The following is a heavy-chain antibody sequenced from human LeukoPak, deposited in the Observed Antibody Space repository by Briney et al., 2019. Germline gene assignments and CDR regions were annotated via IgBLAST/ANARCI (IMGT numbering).Heavy chain of an antibody. CDR1: GDSFNEYY. CDR3: ARDGGLQSHFDY. V-gene: IGHV4-59*01. J-gene: IGHJ4*02. D-gene: IGHD5-24*01. CDR2: IYHNGNS. Sequence: SETLSLTCSVFGDSFNEYYWNWVRQPPGKGMQWIGYIYHNGNSNYNPSLKGRLTISVDTAKNQFSLKLTSVTAADTAVYYCARDGGLQSHFDYWGQGALVTVSS.